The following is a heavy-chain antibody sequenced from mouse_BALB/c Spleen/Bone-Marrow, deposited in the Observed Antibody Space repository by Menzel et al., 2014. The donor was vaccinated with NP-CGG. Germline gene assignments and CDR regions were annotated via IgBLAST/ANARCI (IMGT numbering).Heavy chain of an antibody. D-gene: IGHD2-2*01. V-gene: IGHV2-9*02. Sequence: VQLQQSGPGLVAPSQSLSITCTVSGFSLTTYGVHWVRPTPGKGLEWLGVIWAGGGTNYNSALMSRLSISKDNSKSQVFLKMNSLQIDDRAMYYCARDREYGYYYVMDYWGQGTSITVSS. CDR2: IWAGGGT. CDR3: ARDREYGYYYVMDY. CDR1: GFSLTTYG. J-gene: IGHJ4*01.